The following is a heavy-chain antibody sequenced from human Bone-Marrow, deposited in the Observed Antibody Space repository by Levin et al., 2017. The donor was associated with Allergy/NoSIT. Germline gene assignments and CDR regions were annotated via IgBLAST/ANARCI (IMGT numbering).Heavy chain of an antibody. J-gene: IGHJ4*02. CDR2: ISGNSDTI. Sequence: LSLTCAASGFPFRTYGMHWVRQAPGKGLEWVSYISGNSDTIYYGDSVKGRFTISRDNAKNAVYLQMNSLRDEDTALYYCARPISSWHKYYFDSWGQGTLVTVSS. CDR1: GFPFRTYG. D-gene: IGHD6-13*01. CDR3: ARPISSWHKYYFDS. V-gene: IGHV3-48*02.